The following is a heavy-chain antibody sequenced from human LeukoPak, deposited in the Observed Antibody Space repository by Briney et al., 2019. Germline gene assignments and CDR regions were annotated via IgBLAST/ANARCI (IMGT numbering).Heavy chain of an antibody. Sequence: TGGSLRLSCAASGFTFSSYGMHWVRQAPGKGLEWVAFIRYDGSNKYYADSVKGRFTISRDNSKNTLYLQMNSLRAEDTAVYYCARGRYYDSSGYPHFDYWGQGTLVTVSS. D-gene: IGHD3-22*01. CDR3: ARGRYYDSSGYPHFDY. J-gene: IGHJ4*02. CDR1: GFTFSSYG. CDR2: IRYDGSNK. V-gene: IGHV3-30*02.